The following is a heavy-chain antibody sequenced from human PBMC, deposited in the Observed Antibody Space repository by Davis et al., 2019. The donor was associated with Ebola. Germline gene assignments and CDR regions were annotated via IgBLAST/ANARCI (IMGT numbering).Heavy chain of an antibody. CDR1: GYTFTSYY. J-gene: IGHJ6*02. D-gene: IGHD2-21*02. CDR3: AREHIVVVTAIQGYCYYGMDV. Sequence: ASVKVSCKASGYTFTSYYMHWVRQAPGQGLEWMGIINPSGGSTSYAQKFQGRVTMTRDTSTSTVYMELSSLRSEDTAVYYCAREHIVVVTAIQGYCYYGMDVWGQGTTVTVSS. V-gene: IGHV1-46*01. CDR2: INPSGGST.